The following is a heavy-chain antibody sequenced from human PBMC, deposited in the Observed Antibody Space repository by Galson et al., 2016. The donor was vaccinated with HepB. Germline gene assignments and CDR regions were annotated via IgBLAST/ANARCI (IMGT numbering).Heavy chain of an antibody. J-gene: IGHJ4*02. CDR3: AIRRTGEKKRPFDY. D-gene: IGHD7-27*01. CDR1: GYTFTGYY. V-gene: IGHV1-2*04. Sequence: SVKVSCKGSGYTFTGYYMHWVRQAPGQGLEWMGWINPNTGSTNYAHKLQGWVTMTRDTSTSTVYMEMSRLRSDDTAVYYCAIRRTGEKKRPFDYWGQGALVTVSS. CDR2: INPNTGST.